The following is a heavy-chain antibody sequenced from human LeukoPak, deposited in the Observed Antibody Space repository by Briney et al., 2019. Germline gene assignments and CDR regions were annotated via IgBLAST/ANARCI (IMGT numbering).Heavy chain of an antibody. Sequence: ASVKVSFKASGYTFTSFDINWVRQAPGQGLEWMGWMNPNSGNAGYAQNFQGRVTLTRNTSISTAYMELSGLRSEDTAVYYCASPQRQDIVIVPGIAPYYYYAMDVWGQGTAVIVSS. J-gene: IGHJ6*02. CDR1: GYTFTSFD. CDR3: ASPQRQDIVIVPGIAPYYYYAMDV. D-gene: IGHD2-2*01. V-gene: IGHV1-8*01. CDR2: MNPNSGNA.